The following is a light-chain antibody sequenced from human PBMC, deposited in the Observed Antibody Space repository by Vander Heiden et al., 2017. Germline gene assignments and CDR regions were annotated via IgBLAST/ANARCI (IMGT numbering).Light chain of an antibody. Sequence: QSVLTQPPSASGPPGQRVTIACSGSSSNIGGNTVNWYQHLPGTAPELLIYSNNQRPSGVPDRFSGSKSGTSASLAISGLQSDDEADYYCAAWDDSLNGPMFGGGTKLTVL. J-gene: IGLJ3*02. V-gene: IGLV1-44*01. CDR2: SNN. CDR3: AAWDDSLNGPM. CDR1: SSNIGGNT.